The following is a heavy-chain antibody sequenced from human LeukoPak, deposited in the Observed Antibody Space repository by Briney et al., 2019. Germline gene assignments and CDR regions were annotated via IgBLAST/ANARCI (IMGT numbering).Heavy chain of an antibody. CDR3: ARGSSGYLKGFDY. Sequence: ASVKVSCKASGYTFTGYYMHWVRQAPGQGLEWMGWNNPNSGGTNYAQKFQGRATMTRDTSISTAYMELSRLRSDDTAVYYCARGSSGYLKGFDYWGQGTLVTVSS. CDR2: NNPNSGGT. J-gene: IGHJ4*02. D-gene: IGHD3-22*01. CDR1: GYTFTGYY. V-gene: IGHV1-2*02.